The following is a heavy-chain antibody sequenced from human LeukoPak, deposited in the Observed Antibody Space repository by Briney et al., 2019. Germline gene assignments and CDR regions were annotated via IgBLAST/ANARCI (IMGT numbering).Heavy chain of an antibody. CDR2: ISPNSGGT. Sequence: ASVKVSCKASGYTFTGYYMHWVRQAPGQGLEWMGWISPNSGGTNYAQKFQGWVTMTRDTSISTAYMELSRLRSDDTAVYYCARGGGFCSSPSCSAPFDYWGKGPLVPVSS. CDR1: GYTFTGYY. V-gene: IGHV1-2*04. D-gene: IGHD2-2*01. CDR3: ARGGGFCSSPSCSAPFDY. J-gene: IGHJ4*02.